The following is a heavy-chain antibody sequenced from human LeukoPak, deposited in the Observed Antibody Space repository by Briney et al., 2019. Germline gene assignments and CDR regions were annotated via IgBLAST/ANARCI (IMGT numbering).Heavy chain of an antibody. D-gene: IGHD3-10*01. CDR3: ATADADGSGGYFYFDY. CDR1: GYTLTELS. J-gene: IGHJ4*02. Sequence: RASVKVSCKVSGYTLTELSMHWVRQAPGKGLEGMGGFDPEDGETIYAQKFQDRVTMTEDTYTDTTYMELSSLNSEDTAVNYCATADADGSGGYFYFDYWGQGSLVTVSS. V-gene: IGHV1-24*01. CDR2: FDPEDGET.